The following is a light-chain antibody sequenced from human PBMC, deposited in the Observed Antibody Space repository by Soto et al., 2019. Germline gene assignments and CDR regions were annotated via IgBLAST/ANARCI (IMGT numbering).Light chain of an antibody. J-gene: IGKJ1*01. CDR2: DAS. Sequence: EIVWTQSPGTLSLSPGERATLSCRASQSVSNNYLAWYKQKPGQAPRLLISDASNRASGIPARFSGSGSGTDFTLTISRLQPEDFAVDYCQQYGSSPSFGQGTKVDIK. V-gene: IGKV3-20*01. CDR3: QQYGSSPS. CDR1: QSVSNNY.